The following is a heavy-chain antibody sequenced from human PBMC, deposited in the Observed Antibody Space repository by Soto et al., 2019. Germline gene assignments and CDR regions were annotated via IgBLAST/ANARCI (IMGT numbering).Heavy chain of an antibody. Sequence: SVKVSCKAPGGTFSSYAISWVRQAPGQGLEWMGGIIPIFGTANYAQKFQGRVTITADESTSTAYMELSSLRSEDTAVYYCARDFQIYDSSGSRPGWFDPWGQGTLVTVSS. CDR1: GGTFSSYA. CDR3: ARDFQIYDSSGSRPGWFDP. J-gene: IGHJ5*02. CDR2: IIPIFGTA. D-gene: IGHD3-22*01. V-gene: IGHV1-69*13.